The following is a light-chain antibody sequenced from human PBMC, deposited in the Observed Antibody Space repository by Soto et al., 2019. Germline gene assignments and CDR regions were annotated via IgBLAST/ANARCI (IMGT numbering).Light chain of an antibody. Sequence: DIQMTQSQASLSASVGDRVTITCRASQGISSYLAWYQQKPGKVPKLLIYAASTLQSGVPSRFSGSGSGTDFTLTISSLQPEDVATYYCQKYNSASWTFGQGTKVEIK. CDR2: AAS. J-gene: IGKJ1*01. V-gene: IGKV1-27*01. CDR3: QKYNSASWT. CDR1: QGISSY.